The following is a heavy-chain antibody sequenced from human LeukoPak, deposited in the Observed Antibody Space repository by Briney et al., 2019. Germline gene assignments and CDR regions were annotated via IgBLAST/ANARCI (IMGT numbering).Heavy chain of an antibody. Sequence: SETLSLTCTVSSGSISSGDYYWSWIRQPPGKGLEWIVYIYYSGSTYYNPSLKSRVTISVDTSKNQFFLKLSSVTAADTAVYYCAREPYCSGGSCYPEYFQHWGQGTLVTVST. D-gene: IGHD2-15*01. CDR1: SGSISSGDYY. V-gene: IGHV4-30-4*01. CDR3: AREPYCSGGSCYPEYFQH. CDR2: IYYSGST. J-gene: IGHJ1*01.